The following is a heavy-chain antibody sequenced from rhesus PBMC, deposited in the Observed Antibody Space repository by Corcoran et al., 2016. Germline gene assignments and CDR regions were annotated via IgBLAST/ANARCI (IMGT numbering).Heavy chain of an antibody. Sequence: QVKLQQWGEGLVKASETLSLTCAGYDGSVSGYYYWNWIRQPPGKGLEWIGYIDGNSANTNYSPSLQNRVTTSKDTSKNQFSLKVRFVTAADTAVYYCARNTRYSKFVRTISSFDVWGRGFLVTVSS. CDR1: DGSVSGYYY. J-gene: IGHJ5-2*02. CDR2: IDGNSANT. D-gene: IGHD4-23*01. CDR3: ARNTRYSKFVRTISSFDV. V-gene: IGHV4-73*01.